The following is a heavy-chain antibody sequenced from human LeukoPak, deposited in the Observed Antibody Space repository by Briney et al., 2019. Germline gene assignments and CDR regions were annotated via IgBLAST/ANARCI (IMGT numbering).Heavy chain of an antibody. CDR1: GGSISSGDYY. D-gene: IGHD1-26*01. J-gene: IGHJ3*02. CDR3: ATPYSGGYQGLDI. Sequence: SETXXLTCTVSGGSISSGDYYWSWIRQPPGKGLEWIGYIYYSGSTYYNPSLKSRVTISVNTSKNQFSPKLSSVTAADTAVYYCATPYSGGYQGLDIWGQGTMVTVSS. V-gene: IGHV4-30-4*08. CDR2: IYYSGST.